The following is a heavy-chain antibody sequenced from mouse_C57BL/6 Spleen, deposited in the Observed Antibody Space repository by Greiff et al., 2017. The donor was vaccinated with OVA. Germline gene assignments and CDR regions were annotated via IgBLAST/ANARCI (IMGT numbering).Heavy chain of an antibody. D-gene: IGHD4-1*01. CDR1: GYTFTSYW. CDR3: ARRRETGPFDY. J-gene: IGHJ2*01. Sequence: KQPGAELVMPGASVKLSCKASGYTFTSYWMHWVKQRPGQGLEWIGEIDPSDSYTNYNQKFKGKSTLTVDKSSSTAYMQLSSLTSEDSAVYYCARRRETGPFDYWGQGTTLTVSS. CDR2: IDPSDSYT. V-gene: IGHV1-69*01.